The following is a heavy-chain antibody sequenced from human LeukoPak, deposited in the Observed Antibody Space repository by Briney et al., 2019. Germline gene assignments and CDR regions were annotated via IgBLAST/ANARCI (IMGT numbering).Heavy chain of an antibody. V-gene: IGHV3-30*03. J-gene: IGHJ3*02. CDR1: GFTFSTYG. CDR3: ARDLSGRYAFDI. Sequence: PGGSLRLSCAASGFTFSTYGMHWVRQAPGKGLEWVAVVSYDGSSIYYADSVKGRFTISRDNSKNTLYLQMNSLRDEDTAVYYCARDLSGRYAFDIWGQGTMVTVSS. CDR2: VSYDGSSI. D-gene: IGHD3-10*01.